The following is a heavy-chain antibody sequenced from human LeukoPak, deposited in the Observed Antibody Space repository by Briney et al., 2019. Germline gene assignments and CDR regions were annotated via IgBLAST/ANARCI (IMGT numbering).Heavy chain of an antibody. CDR1: GFTFDDYA. CDR2: ISWNSGSI. J-gene: IGHJ6*03. Sequence: GGSLRLSCAASGFTFDDYAMHWVRQAPGKGLEWVSGISWNSGSIGYADSVKGRFTISRDNAKNSLYLQMNSLRAEDTALYYCAKDSASYYYYTDVWGKGTTVTVSS. CDR3: AKDSASYYYYTDV. V-gene: IGHV3-9*01.